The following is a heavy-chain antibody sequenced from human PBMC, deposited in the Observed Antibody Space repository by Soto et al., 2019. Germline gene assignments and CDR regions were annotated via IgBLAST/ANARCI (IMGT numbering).Heavy chain of an antibody. J-gene: IGHJ6*02. CDR1: GDSVSSNSAG. CDR2: TYYKSKWNN. CDR3: TGITWFRGMDV. D-gene: IGHD3-10*01. Sequence: SQTLSLTCVISGDSVSSNSAGWNWIRQSPSRGFEWLGRTYYKSKWNNDYALSVKSRITINPDTSKNQSSLHLYSVTPEDTAVYYCTGITWFRGMDVWGQGTPVTVSS. V-gene: IGHV6-1*01.